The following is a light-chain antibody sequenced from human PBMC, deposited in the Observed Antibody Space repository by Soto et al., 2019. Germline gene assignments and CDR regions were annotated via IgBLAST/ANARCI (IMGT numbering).Light chain of an antibody. V-gene: IGLV2-14*01. J-gene: IGLJ2*01. Sequence: QSALTQPASVSGSPGQSITISCTGTSSDVGAYDFVSWYQHSPGKAPKLVTFDVTHRPPGISDRFSGSKSANTASLTISGLQAEDEAFHYCSSYTTRSTLVFGGGTKLTVL. CDR3: SSYTTRSTLV. CDR2: DVT. CDR1: SSDVGAYDF.